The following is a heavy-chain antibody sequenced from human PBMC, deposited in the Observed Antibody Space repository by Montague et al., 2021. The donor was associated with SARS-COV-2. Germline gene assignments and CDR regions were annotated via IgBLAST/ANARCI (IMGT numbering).Heavy chain of an antibody. Sequence: TLSLTCTVSGGSISSGGYYWSWIRQHPGKGLEWIGYIYYSGSTYYNPSLKSRVTISVATSKNQFSLKLSSVTAADTAVYYCARVLGGYCSGGSCYRGWYFDLWGRGTLVTVSS. D-gene: IGHD2-15*01. CDR1: GGSISSGGYY. V-gene: IGHV4-31*03. CDR3: ARVLGGYCSGGSCYRGWYFDL. J-gene: IGHJ2*01. CDR2: IYYSGST.